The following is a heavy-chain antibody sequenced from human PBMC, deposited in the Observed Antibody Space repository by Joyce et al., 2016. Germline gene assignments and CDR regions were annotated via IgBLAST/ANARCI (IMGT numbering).Heavy chain of an antibody. V-gene: IGHV1-69*01. D-gene: IGHD2-8*01. J-gene: IGHJ5*02. CDR3: ARALWGTNHYDR. Sequence: QVQLVKSGAEVKKPGSSVKVSCKASGGTFNNYAFTWVRQAPGQGLEWMGGIIPIFRTANYAQELQGRVTITADESTSSAYLELNSLRSEDTTVYYCARALWGTNHYDRWGQGTQVTVSS. CDR2: IIPIFRTA. CDR1: GGTFNNYA.